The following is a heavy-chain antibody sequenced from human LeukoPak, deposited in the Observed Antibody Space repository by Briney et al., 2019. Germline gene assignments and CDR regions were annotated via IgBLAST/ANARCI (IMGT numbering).Heavy chain of an antibody. V-gene: IGHV3-74*01. J-gene: IGHJ4*02. Sequence: GGSLRLSCAASGFPFSNYWMHWVRQAPGKGLEWVSRITHTGDTSGYADPVRGRFTISRDNTKNTLYLDMNSLRADDTAVYYCASDRDGLGDFWGQGPLVTVSS. CDR1: GFPFSNYW. CDR3: ASDRDGLGDF. D-gene: IGHD3/OR15-3a*01. CDR2: ITHTGDTS.